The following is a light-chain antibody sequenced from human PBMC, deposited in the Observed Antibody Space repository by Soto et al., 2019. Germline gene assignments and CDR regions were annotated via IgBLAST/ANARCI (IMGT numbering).Light chain of an antibody. CDR1: QSVSSSY. Sequence: DIVLTQSPGTLSLSPGERATLSCRASQSVSSSYLAWYQEKPGQAPRLLIYGASSRATGIPDRFSGSGSGTDFTLTISRLEPEDLAVYYCQQYGSSLYTFGQGTKLEIK. J-gene: IGKJ2*01. CDR3: QQYGSSLYT. CDR2: GAS. V-gene: IGKV3-20*01.